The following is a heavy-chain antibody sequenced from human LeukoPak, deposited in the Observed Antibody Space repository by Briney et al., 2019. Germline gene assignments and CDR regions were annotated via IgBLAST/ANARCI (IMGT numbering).Heavy chain of an antibody. CDR1: GASISSDKW. D-gene: IGHD3-9*01. Sequence: SETLSLTCAVSGASISSDKWWSWVRQPPGKGLEWIGEINHSGNTYYSPSLKSRVTMSTDKSKNEFSLRLTSVTAADTAVYYCARAGVWLPAVWGQGTLVTVSS. V-gene: IGHV4-4*02. J-gene: IGHJ4*02. CDR2: INHSGNT. CDR3: ARAGVWLPAV.